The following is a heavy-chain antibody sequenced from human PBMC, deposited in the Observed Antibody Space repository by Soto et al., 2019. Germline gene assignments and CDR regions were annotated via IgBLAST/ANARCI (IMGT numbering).Heavy chain of an antibody. Sequence: VGSLRLSCAASGFTFSSYAMSWVRQAPGKGLEWVSAISGSGGSTYYADSVKGRFTISRDNSKNTLYLQMNSLRAEDTAVYYCAKEAPRYNWKSRPFDPWGQGTLVTVSS. CDR2: ISGSGGST. CDR1: GFTFSSYA. J-gene: IGHJ5*02. CDR3: AKEAPRYNWKSRPFDP. D-gene: IGHD1-20*01. V-gene: IGHV3-23*01.